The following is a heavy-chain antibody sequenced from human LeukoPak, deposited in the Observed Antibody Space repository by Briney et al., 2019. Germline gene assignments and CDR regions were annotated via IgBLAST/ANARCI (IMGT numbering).Heavy chain of an antibody. CDR3: ARSKLGYCSSTSCPGDY. Sequence: GGSLRLSCAASGFTFSSYSMNWVRQAPGKGLEWVSSISSSSSYIYYADSVKGRFTISRDNAKNSLYLQMNSLRAEDTAVYYCARSKLGYCSSTSCPGDYWGQGTLVTVSS. J-gene: IGHJ4*02. CDR2: ISSSSSYI. CDR1: GFTFSSYS. V-gene: IGHV3-21*01. D-gene: IGHD2-2*01.